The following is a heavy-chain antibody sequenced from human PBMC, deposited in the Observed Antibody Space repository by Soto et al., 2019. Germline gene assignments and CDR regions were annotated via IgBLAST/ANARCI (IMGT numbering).Heavy chain of an antibody. J-gene: IGHJ6*02. CDR3: AAELGFGKLSVV. V-gene: IGHV1-69*01. Sequence: QVQVVQFGVEVRRPGSSVKVSCKASGDTFKNCVISWVRQAPGQGLEWMGGIIPRFGTTDFAQRFQGRLTITTDESTTTAYMELSRLRSEDTATYYCAAELGFGKLSVVWGQGTTVIVSS. CDR1: GDTFKNCV. CDR2: IIPRFGTT. D-gene: IGHD3-10*01.